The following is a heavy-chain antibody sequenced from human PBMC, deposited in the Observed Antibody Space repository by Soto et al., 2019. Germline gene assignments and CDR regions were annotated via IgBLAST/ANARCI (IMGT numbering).Heavy chain of an antibody. CDR3: ARVWLYNYYYYYGMDV. Sequence: QVQLQQWGAGLLKPSETLSLTCAVYGGSFSGYYWSWIRQPPGKGLEWIGEVTDRGNTNYNPSLESRVTISGDTSKNEISLRLKSVTAADTAVYYCARVWLYNYYYYYGMDVWGQGTTVTVPS. CDR1: GGSFSGYY. CDR2: VTDRGNT. V-gene: IGHV4-34*01. J-gene: IGHJ6*02. D-gene: IGHD5-12*01.